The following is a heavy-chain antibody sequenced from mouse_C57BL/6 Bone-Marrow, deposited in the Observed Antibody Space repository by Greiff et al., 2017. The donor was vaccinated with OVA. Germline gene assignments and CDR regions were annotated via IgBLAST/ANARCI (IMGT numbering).Heavy chain of an antibody. J-gene: IGHJ4*01. CDR2: INPSTGGT. CDR3: ARCGYPFYCAMDY. CDR1: GYSFTGYY. Sequence: VQLKESGPELVKPGASVKISCKASGYSFTGYYMNWVKQSPEKSLEWIGEINPSTGGTTYNQKFKAKATSTVDKSSSTAYMQLKSLTSEDSAVYYCARCGYPFYCAMDYWGQGTSVTVSS. V-gene: IGHV1-42*01. D-gene: IGHD2-2*01.